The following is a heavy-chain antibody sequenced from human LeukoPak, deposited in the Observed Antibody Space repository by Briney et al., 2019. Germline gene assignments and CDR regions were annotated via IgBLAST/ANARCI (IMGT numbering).Heavy chain of an antibody. V-gene: IGHV1-2*02. CDR1: GYTFTDYY. CDR2: INPNSGGT. CDR3: ARDNGGYADGMDV. D-gene: IGHD5-12*01. J-gene: IGHJ6*02. Sequence: ASVKVSCKASGYTFTDYYMHWVRQAPGQGLEWMGWINPNSGGTKYAQKFQGRVTMTRDTSISTAYMELSRLSTDDTAVYYCARDNGGYADGMDVWGQGTTVTVSS.